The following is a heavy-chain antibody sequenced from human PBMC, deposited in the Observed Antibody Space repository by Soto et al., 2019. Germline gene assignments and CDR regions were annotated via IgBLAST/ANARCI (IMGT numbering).Heavy chain of an antibody. Sequence: SVKVSSKVSGRTFSSYSMSWGRQAPGQGLEWMGGIIPIFGTADDAQKFQGRVTITADESTSTAYMELSSLRSEDTAVYYCARYSGSYLAFDYWGQGTLVTVSX. CDR2: IIPIFGTA. J-gene: IGHJ4*02. CDR1: GRTFSSYS. D-gene: IGHD1-26*01. V-gene: IGHV1-69*13. CDR3: ARYSGSYLAFDY.